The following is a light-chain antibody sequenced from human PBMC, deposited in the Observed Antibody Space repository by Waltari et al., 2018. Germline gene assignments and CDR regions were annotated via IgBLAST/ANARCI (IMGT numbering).Light chain of an antibody. V-gene: IGLV2-14*03. J-gene: IGLJ2*01. CDR2: DVT. Sequence: QSALTQPASVSGSPAQSITISCPATSSDIGSYNYVSWYQQHPGKAPKLIIFDVTNLPSGVSNRFSGSKSGNTASLIISGLQGEDEADYYCSSYMDTTALELFGGGTSLTVL. CDR3: SSYMDTTALEL. CDR1: SSDIGSYNY.